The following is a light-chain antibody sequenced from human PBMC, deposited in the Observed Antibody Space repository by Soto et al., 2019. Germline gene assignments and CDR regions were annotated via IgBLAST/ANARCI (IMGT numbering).Light chain of an antibody. J-gene: IGKJ4*01. Sequence: DIVMTQSPDSLAVSQGERATINCKSSQSVLHSSSNRNYLAWYQQKSGQPPKLLIYWASTRASGIPDRFSGSASGTDFTLTISRLEPEDFAVYYCQQYNTAPMTFGGGTKVDIK. V-gene: IGKV4-1*01. CDR1: QSVLHSSSNRNY. CDR2: WAS. CDR3: QQYNTAPMT.